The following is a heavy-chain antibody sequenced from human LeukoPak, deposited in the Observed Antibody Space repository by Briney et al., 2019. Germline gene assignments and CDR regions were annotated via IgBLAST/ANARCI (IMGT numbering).Heavy chain of an antibody. D-gene: IGHD3-9*01. CDR2: ISGSGGST. CDR1: GFTFSSYA. V-gene: IGHV3-23*01. Sequence: PGGSLRLSCAASGFTFSSYAMSWVRQAPGKGLEWVSAISGSGGSTYYADSVKGRFTISRDNSKNTLYLQMNSLRAEDTAVYYCAKVPFYDTLTGLLLWGQGTLVTVSS. CDR3: AKVPFYDTLTGLLL. J-gene: IGHJ4*02.